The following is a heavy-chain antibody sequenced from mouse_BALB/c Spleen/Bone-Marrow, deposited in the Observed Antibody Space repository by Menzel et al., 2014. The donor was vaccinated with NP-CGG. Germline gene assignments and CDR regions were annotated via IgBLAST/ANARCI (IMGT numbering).Heavy chain of an antibody. J-gene: IGHJ4*01. D-gene: IGHD2-4*01. Sequence: VKLVESGAELVRPGASVKLSCKALGYAFXDYEMHWVKQTPEHGLEWIGAIHPGSGGTAYNQKFKGKATLTADKSSSTAYMELSSLTSEDSAVYYCTRGGLRHYAMDYWGQGTSVTVSS. CDR3: TRGGLRHYAMDY. CDR2: IHPGSGGT. V-gene: IGHV1-15*01. CDR1: GYAFXDYE.